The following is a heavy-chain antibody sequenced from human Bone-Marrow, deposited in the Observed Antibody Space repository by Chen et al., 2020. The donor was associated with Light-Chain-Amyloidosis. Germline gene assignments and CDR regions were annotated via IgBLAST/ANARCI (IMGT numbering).Heavy chain of an antibody. CDR3: ARHIVWGAPDY. CDR2: IKQDTSEK. Sequence: EVQLVESGGGLVQPGGSLRLDCAASGFTFSDYWMSWVRQAPGKGLEWVANIKQDTSEKYYVDSVKGRFTISRDNAKDSLYLQMSSLRAEDTAMYYCARHIVWGAPDYWGQGTLVTVSS. J-gene: IGHJ4*02. CDR1: GFTFSDYW. D-gene: IGHD3-16*01. V-gene: IGHV3-7*03.